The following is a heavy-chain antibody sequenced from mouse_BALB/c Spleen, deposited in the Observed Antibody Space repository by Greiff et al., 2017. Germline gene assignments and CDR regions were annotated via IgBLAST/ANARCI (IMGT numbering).Heavy chain of an antibody. J-gene: IGHJ3*01. D-gene: IGHD2-4*01. CDR3: ARGGDYYDYEGFAY. CDR1: GFSLTSYG. Sequence: QVHVKQSGPGLVAPSQSLSITCTVSGFSLTSYGVHWVRQPPGKGLEWLGVIWAGGSTNYNSALMSRLSISKDNSKSQVFLKMNSLQTDDTAMYYCARGGDYYDYEGFAYWGQGTLVTVSA. V-gene: IGHV2-9*02. CDR2: IWAGGST.